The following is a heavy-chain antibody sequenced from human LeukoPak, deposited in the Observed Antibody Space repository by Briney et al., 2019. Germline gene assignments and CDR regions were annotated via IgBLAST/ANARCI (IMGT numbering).Heavy chain of an antibody. D-gene: IGHD3-16*01. J-gene: IGHJ3*02. CDR2: INHSGST. CDR3: ARDGGHAFDI. Sequence: PSETLSLTCAVYGGSFSGYYWSWIRQPPGKGLEWIGEINHSGSTNYNPSLKSRVTISVDTSKNQFSLKLSSVTAADTAVYYCARDGGHAFDIWGQGTMVTVSS. V-gene: IGHV4-34*01. CDR1: GGSFSGYY.